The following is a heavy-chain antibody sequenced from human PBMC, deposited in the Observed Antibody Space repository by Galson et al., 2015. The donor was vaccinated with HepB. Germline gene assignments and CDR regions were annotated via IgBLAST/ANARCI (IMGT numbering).Heavy chain of an antibody. CDR2: IYYSGST. V-gene: IGHV4-59*01. CDR3: ARSGGIAVAGDY. J-gene: IGHJ4*02. CDR1: GGSISSYY. D-gene: IGHD6-19*01. Sequence: SETLSLTCTVSGGSISSYYWSWIRQPPGKGLEWIGYIYYSGSTNYNPSLKSRVTISVGTSKNQFSLKLSSVTAADTAVYYCARSGGIAVAGDYWGQGTLVTVSS.